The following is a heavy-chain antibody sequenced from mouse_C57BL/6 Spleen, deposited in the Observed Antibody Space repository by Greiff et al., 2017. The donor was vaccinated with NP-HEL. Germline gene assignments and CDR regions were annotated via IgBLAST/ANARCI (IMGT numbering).Heavy chain of an antibody. CDR1: GYTFTSYW. V-gene: IGHV1-59*01. Sequence: QVQLQQPGAELVRPGTSVKLSCKASGYTFTSYWMHWVKQRPGQGLEWIGVIDPSDSYTNYNQKFKGKATLTVDTSSSTAYMQLSSLTSEDSAVYYCARYVGGSSHYFDYWGQGTTLTVSS. J-gene: IGHJ2*01. D-gene: IGHD1-1*01. CDR3: ARYVGGSSHYFDY. CDR2: IDPSDSYT.